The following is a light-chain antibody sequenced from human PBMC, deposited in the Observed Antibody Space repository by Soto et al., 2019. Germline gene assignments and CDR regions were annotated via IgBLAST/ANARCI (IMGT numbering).Light chain of an antibody. CDR1: QSVSSSY. Sequence: EIGLSQSPGTLSLSQGERATLSCRASQSVSSSYLVWHQQKPGQAPRLLIYGASTRATGIPARFSGSGSGTEFTLTISSLQSEDFAVYYCQQYNNWPPWTFGQGTKVDNK. V-gene: IGKV3-15*01. J-gene: IGKJ1*01. CDR3: QQYNNWPPWT. CDR2: GAS.